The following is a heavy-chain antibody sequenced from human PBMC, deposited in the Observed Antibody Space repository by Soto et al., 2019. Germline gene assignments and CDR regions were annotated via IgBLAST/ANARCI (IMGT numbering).Heavy chain of an antibody. V-gene: IGHV3-48*02. Sequence: EVQLVESGGGLVQPGGSLRLSCAASGFTFSSYSMNWVRQAPGKGLEWISYIRSGGSPIYYADSVKGRFTISRDNAKDSLYLQMNSLRDEDTAVYYCARDPHSLDYWGQGTLVTAAS. CDR3: ARDPHSLDY. CDR2: IRSGGSPI. CDR1: GFTFSSYS. J-gene: IGHJ4*02.